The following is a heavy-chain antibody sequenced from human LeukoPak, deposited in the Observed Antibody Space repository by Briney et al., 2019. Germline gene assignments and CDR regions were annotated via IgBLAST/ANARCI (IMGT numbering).Heavy chain of an antibody. V-gene: IGHV3-7*01. CDR2: IKQDGSTK. Sequence: GGSLRLSCAASGFTFSNYWMTWVRQAPGRGLEWVANIKQDGSTKYYVDSLKGRLTISRDNARNSLYLQMDSLRAEDTAIYYCARIGYSSSSLDFWGQGTLVTVSS. CDR1: GFTFSNYW. D-gene: IGHD6-6*01. CDR3: ARIGYSSSSLDF. J-gene: IGHJ4*02.